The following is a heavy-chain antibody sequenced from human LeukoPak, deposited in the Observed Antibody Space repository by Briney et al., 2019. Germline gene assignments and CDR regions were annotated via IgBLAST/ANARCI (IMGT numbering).Heavy chain of an antibody. D-gene: IGHD2-15*01. Sequence: PSETLSLTCAVYGGSFSGYYWSWIRQPPGKGLEWIGEINHSGSTNYNPSPKSRVTISVDTSKNPFSLMLSSVTAADTAVYYCARHRPSTRIRYCSGGSCYYYYMDVWGKGTTVTISS. CDR2: INHSGST. V-gene: IGHV4-34*01. CDR3: ARHRPSTRIRYCSGGSCYYYYMDV. J-gene: IGHJ6*03. CDR1: GGSFSGYY.